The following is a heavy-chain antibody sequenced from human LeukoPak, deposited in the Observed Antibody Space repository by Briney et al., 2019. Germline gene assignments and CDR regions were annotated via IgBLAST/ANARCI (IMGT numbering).Heavy chain of an antibody. CDR2: ISASGSRT. CDR1: GFSFSTYA. CDR3: GKDRGAVFGDY. V-gene: IGHV3-23*01. Sequence: GGSLGLSCALSGFSFSTYAMSWVRQAPGKGLEWVSTISASGSRTYYTDSVKGRFTISRDNSKNTAYLQMNSLRVEDTAIYSCGKDRGAVFGDYWGQGILVTVSS. D-gene: IGHD3-16*01. J-gene: IGHJ4*02.